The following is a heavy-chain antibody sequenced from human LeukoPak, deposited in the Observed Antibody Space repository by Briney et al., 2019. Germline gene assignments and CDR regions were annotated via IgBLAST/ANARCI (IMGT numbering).Heavy chain of an antibody. V-gene: IGHV4-30-4*01. D-gene: IGHD3-3*01. J-gene: IGHJ3*02. Sequence: PSETLSLTCTVSGGSISSFDYCWIWMPQRPGQDLMWIVYISYRGSTYYSPSLKTRVTLSVDTSKNQFSLKLSSVTAADTAVYYCDRDLSGKDAFDIWGQGTMVTVSS. CDR3: DRDLSGKDAFDI. CDR1: GGSISSFDYC. CDR2: ISYRGST.